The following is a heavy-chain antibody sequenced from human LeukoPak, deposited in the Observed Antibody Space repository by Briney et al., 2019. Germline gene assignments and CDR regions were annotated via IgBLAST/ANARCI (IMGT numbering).Heavy chain of an antibody. D-gene: IGHD6-13*01. CDR2: ISSSSSYI. CDR3: ARAKVAAAGTVDWFDP. Sequence: GGSLRLPCAASGFTFRSYSMNWVRQAPGKGLEWVSSISSSSSYIYYADSVKGRFTISRDNAKNSLYLQMNSLRAEDTAVYYCARAKVAAAGTVDWFDPWGQGTLVTVSS. J-gene: IGHJ5*02. V-gene: IGHV3-21*01. CDR1: GFTFRSYS.